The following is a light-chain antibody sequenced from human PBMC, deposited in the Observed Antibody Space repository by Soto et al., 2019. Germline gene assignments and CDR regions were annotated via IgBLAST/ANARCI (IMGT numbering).Light chain of an antibody. V-gene: IGKV1-6*01. CDR2: AAS. Sequence: RVTITCRASQGIRNDLGWYQQKPGKAPKLLIYAASSLQSGVPSRFSGGGSGTDFTLTISSLQPEDFATYYCLQDYNYPRTFGQGTKVDIK. J-gene: IGKJ1*01. CDR3: LQDYNYPRT. CDR1: QGIRND.